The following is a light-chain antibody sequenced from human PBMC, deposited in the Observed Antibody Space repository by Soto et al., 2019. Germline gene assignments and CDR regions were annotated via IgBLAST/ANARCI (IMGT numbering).Light chain of an antibody. Sequence: QSALTQPRSVSGSPGQSVTISCTGTSSDVGVYNYVSWYQQYPGKAPKLMISDVNRRPSGVPDRFSGSKSGNTASLTISGLQAEDEADYYCCSYAGRYTSVFGTGTKVTVL. V-gene: IGLV2-11*01. CDR3: CSYAGRYTSV. CDR1: SSDVGVYNY. J-gene: IGLJ1*01. CDR2: DVN.